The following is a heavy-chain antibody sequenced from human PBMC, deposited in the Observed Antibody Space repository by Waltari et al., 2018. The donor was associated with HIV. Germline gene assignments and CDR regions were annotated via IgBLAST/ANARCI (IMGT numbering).Heavy chain of an antibody. Sequence: EVQLLESGGGLVQHGGSLRRSCAASGFTFSSYARGWVRQAPGNGLEWVSSISDSGDNSYYADSVTGRFTVSRDNSKNTLYLQVNNLRAEDTAVYYCSLGKIFDYCGQGTLVTVSS. CDR3: SLGKIFDY. J-gene: IGHJ4*02. D-gene: IGHD1-26*01. CDR1: GFTFSSYA. CDR2: ISDSGDNS. V-gene: IGHV3-23*01.